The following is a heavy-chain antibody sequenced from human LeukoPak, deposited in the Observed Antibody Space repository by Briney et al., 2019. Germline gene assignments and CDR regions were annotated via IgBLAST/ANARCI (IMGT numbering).Heavy chain of an antibody. CDR2: IYYSGST. CDR1: GGSISSYY. Sequence: PSETLSLTCTVSGGSISSYYWSWIRQPPGKGLEWIGYIYYSGSTNYNPSLKSRVIISVDTSKNQFSLKLSSVTAADTAVYYCAVTHYYDSSGYYLMSDYWGQGTLVTVSS. CDR3: AVTHYYDSSGYYLMSDY. J-gene: IGHJ4*02. V-gene: IGHV4-59*08. D-gene: IGHD3-22*01.